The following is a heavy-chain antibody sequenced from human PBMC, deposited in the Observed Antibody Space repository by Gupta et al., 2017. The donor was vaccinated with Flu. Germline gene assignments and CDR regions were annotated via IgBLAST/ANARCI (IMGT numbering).Heavy chain of an antibody. CDR2: ISFDGSSL. V-gene: IGHV3-33*08. Sequence: VELEESGGGVVQPDRSLRLSCAASGFSFIHFGLNWVRQTPGKGLGWLAVISFDGSSLFYADSVRGRFTISRDNSKDTVYLQRNTERVEDTALYYCARSAMVAGNNWFFDLWGRGTLVTVSS. J-gene: IGHJ2*01. CDR3: ARSAMVAGNNWFFDL. CDR1: GFSFIHFG. D-gene: IGHD5-18*01.